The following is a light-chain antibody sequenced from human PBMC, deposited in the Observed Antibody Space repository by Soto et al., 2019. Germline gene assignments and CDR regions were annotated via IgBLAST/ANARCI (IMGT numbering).Light chain of an antibody. CDR3: SSYTSSSTVI. CDR2: DVR. J-gene: IGLJ2*01. CDR1: SSDIGGYNY. Sequence: QSALTQPASVSGSPGQSITISCTGTSSDIGGYNYISWYQQLPGKAPKFIIYDVRNRPSGVSNRFSGSRSGNTASLTISGLRAEDEADYYCSSYTSSSTVIFGGGTKPPS. V-gene: IGLV2-14*01.